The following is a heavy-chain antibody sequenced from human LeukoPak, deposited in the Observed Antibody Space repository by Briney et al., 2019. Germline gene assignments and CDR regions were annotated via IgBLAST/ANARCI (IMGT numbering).Heavy chain of an antibody. Sequence: GGSLRLSCAASGFTFSSYNMNWVRQAPGKGLEWVSSITSSSSSTIYYADSVKGRFTISRDNAKNSLYLQMNSLRAEDTAVYYCARDRWELDYWGQGTLVTVSS. CDR3: ARDRWELDY. J-gene: IGHJ4*02. CDR2: ITSSSSSTI. CDR1: GFTFSSYN. D-gene: IGHD1-26*01. V-gene: IGHV3-48*01.